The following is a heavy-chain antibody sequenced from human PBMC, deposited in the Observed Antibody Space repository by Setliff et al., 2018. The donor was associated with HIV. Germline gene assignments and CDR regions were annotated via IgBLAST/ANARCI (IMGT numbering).Heavy chain of an antibody. J-gene: IGHJ6*02. CDR3: ARAMRGVVVTNMYYYYGMDV. D-gene: IGHD2-21*02. CDR2: IYYSGST. V-gene: IGHV4-61*01. CDR1: GGSVGSGSYY. Sequence: SETLSLTCSVSGGSVGSGSYYWSWIRQSPGKGLEWLGYIYYSGSTTYNPSLRSRVTISIDTSKNQFSLNLRSVTAADTAVYYCARAMRGVVVTNMYYYYGMDVWGQGTTVTVSS.